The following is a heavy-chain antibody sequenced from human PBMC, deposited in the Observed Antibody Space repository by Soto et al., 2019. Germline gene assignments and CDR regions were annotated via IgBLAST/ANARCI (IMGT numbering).Heavy chain of an antibody. D-gene: IGHD2-21*01. CDR1: GFTFSNRG. CDR3: AKDYKRAIFRLSHIDY. CDR2: ISYDGSNK. Sequence: PWLSMRLPWAASGFTFSNRGAHWIRKAPSKGLEWVAVISYDGSNKYYADSVKGRFTISRDNSKNTLYLQMNSLRAEDTAVYYCAKDYKRAIFRLSHIDYWGQGTLVTVSS. V-gene: IGHV3-30*18. J-gene: IGHJ4*02.